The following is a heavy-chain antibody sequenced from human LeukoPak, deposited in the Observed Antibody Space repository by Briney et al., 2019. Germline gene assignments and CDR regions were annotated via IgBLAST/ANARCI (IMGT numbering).Heavy chain of an antibody. CDR3: AGARGVTTHYYMDV. D-gene: IGHD4-17*01. CDR2: MNPNSGNT. J-gene: IGHJ6*03. CDR1: GYTFTSYD. V-gene: IGHV1-8*01. Sequence: ASVKVSCKASGYTFTSYDINWVRQATGQGLEWMGWMNPNSGNTGYAQKFQGRVTMTRNTSISTAYMELSSLRSEDTAVYYCAGARGVTTHYYMDVWGKGTTVTVSS.